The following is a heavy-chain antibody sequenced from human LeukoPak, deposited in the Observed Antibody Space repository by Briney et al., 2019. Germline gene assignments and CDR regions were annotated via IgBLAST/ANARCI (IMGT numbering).Heavy chain of an antibody. CDR1: GYTFTGYY. J-gene: IGHJ3*02. CDR3: ASEQNYDAFDI. D-gene: IGHD2/OR15-2a*01. V-gene: IGHV1-2*02. CDR2: INPNRGGT. Sequence: ASVTVSCKASGYTFTGYYMHWVRQAPGQGVEWMGWINPNRGGTNYAQTFQGRGTITRETSISTAYMELSRLRSDDTAGYECASEQNYDAFDISGQGTMLTVSS.